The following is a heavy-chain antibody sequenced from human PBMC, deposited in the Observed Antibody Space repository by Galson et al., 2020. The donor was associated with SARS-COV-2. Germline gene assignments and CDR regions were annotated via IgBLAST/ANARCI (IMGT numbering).Heavy chain of an antibody. CDR1: GGSFSGYY. V-gene: IGHV4-34*01. J-gene: IGHJ5*02. CDR3: ARVRGDYDSWGAFDP. Sequence: SETLSLTCAVYGGSFSGYYWSWIRQPPGKGLEWIGEINHSGSTNYNPSLKSRVTISVDTSKNQFSLKLSSVTAADTAVYYCARVRGDYDSWGAFDPWGQGTLVTVSS. D-gene: IGHD3-22*01. CDR2: INHSGST.